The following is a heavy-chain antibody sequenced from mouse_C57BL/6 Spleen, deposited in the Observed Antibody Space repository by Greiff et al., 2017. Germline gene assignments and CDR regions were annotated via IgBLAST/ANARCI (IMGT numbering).Heavy chain of an antibody. CDR1: GYAFSSSW. CDR3: ARDHYDYGGAMDY. D-gene: IGHD2-4*01. CDR2: IYPGDGDT. Sequence: QVQLQQSGPELVKPGASVKLSCKASGYAFSSSWMNWVKQRPGKGLEWIGRIYPGDGDTNYNGKFKGKATLTADKSSSTAYMQLSSLTSADSAVXFCARDHYDYGGAMDYWGQGTSVTVSS. J-gene: IGHJ4*01. V-gene: IGHV1-82*01.